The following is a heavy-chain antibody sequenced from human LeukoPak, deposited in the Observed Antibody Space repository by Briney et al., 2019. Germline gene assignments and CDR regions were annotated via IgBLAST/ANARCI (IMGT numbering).Heavy chain of an antibody. Sequence: GGSLRLSCAASGFTFSSYWMHWVRQAPGKGLVCVSRITSDGSSTSYADSVRGRFTISRDNAKNTVYLQMNSLRAEDTAVYYCARDLTGAVFDFWGQGTLVTVSS. D-gene: IGHD1-26*01. CDR3: ARDLTGAVFDF. CDR1: GFTFSSYW. V-gene: IGHV3-74*01. CDR2: ITSDGSST. J-gene: IGHJ4*02.